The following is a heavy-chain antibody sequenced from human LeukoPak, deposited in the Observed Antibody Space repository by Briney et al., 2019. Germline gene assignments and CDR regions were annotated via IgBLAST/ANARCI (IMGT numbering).Heavy chain of an antibody. Sequence: SQTLSLTCTVSGGSISSGSYYWGWIRQPAGKGREWIGRIYKSGSTNYNPSLKSRVTISVDTSENQFSLKLSSVTAADTAVYYCARHEGDIVVVPAAPTDYFDYWGQGTLVTVSS. D-gene: IGHD2-2*01. J-gene: IGHJ4*02. V-gene: IGHV4-61*02. CDR1: GGSISSGSYY. CDR3: ARHEGDIVVVPAAPTDYFDY. CDR2: IYKSGST.